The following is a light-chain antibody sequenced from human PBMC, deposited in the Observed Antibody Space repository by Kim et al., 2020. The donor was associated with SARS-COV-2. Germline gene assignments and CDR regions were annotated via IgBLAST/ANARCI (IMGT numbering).Light chain of an antibody. J-gene: IGLJ3*02. CDR3: SAYTSSSTWV. V-gene: IGLV2-14*02. CDR1: SSDARSYNY. CDR2: DGS. Sequence: GQSVTSTCNVNSSDARSYNYGSWYQRNPGKAPKLMIYDGSKRPSGVSNRFSGSKSGNTASMTSSGLQAEDEADYYSSAYTSSSTWVFGGGTKVTVL.